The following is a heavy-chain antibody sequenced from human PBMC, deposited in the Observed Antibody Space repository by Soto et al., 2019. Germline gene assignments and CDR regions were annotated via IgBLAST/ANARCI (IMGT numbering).Heavy chain of an antibody. V-gene: IGHV1-18*01. CDR3: ARTTHEEPTFDY. D-gene: IGHD1-26*01. CDR1: GYTFTHYG. Sequence: QVQLVQSGAEVKKPGASVKVSCKASGYTFTHYGISWVRQAPGQGLEWMGWVTGYDGNANYEQRFQGRVTMTTDTPTNTAYMDLRRLSSDDTAVYYCARTTHEEPTFDYWGQGTLVTVSS. CDR2: VTGYDGNA. J-gene: IGHJ4*02.